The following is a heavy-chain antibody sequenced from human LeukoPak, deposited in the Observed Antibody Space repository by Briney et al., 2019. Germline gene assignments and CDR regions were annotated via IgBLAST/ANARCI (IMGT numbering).Heavy chain of an antibody. CDR3: ARASGYDSSFDY. CDR2: IIPIFGTA. J-gene: IGHJ4*02. V-gene: IGHV1-69*05. Sequence: SVKVSCKASGGTFSSYAISWVRQAPGQGLEWMGGIIPIFGTANYAQKFQGRVTITTDESTSTASMELSSLRSEDTAVYYCARASGYDSSFDYWGQGTLVTVSS. D-gene: IGHD5-12*01. CDR1: GGTFSSYA.